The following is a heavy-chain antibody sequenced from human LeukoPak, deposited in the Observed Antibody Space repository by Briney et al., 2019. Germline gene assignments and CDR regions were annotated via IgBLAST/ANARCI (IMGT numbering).Heavy chain of an antibody. V-gene: IGHV3-23*01. J-gene: IGHJ4*02. CDR2: ISGSGGST. D-gene: IGHD3-22*01. Sequence: PGGSLRLSCAASGFTFSSYAMSWVRQAPGKGLEWVSAISGSGGSTYYADSVKGWFTISRDNSKNTLYLQMNSLRAEDTAVYYCAKVRGRGYYDSSGYYPFDYWGQGTLVTVSS. CDR1: GFTFSSYA. CDR3: AKVRGRGYYDSSGYYPFDY.